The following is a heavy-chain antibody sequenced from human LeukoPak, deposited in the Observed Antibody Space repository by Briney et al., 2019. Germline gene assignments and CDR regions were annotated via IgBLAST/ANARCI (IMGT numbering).Heavy chain of an antibody. CDR3: ARGPPSVIVVKSMRVIAFDI. CDR1: GGSISSGGYY. Sequence: SETLSLTCTVSGGSISSGGYYWSWIRQHPGKGLEWIGYIYYSGSTYYNPSLKSRVTISVDTSKNQFSLKLSSVTAADTAVYYCARGPPSVIVVKSMRVIAFDIWGQGTMVTVSS. CDR2: IYYSGST. V-gene: IGHV4-31*03. D-gene: IGHD3-22*01. J-gene: IGHJ3*02.